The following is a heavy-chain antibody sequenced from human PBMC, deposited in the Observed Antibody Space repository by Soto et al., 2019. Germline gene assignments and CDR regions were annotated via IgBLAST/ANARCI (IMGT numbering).Heavy chain of an antibody. Sequence: QVQLVESGGGVVQPGRSLRLSCAASGFTFSSYAMHWVRQAPGKGLEWVAVISYDGSNKYDADSVKGRFTISRDNSKNTLYLQMNSLRAEDTAVYYCARDRRWELLLGGPALDYWGQGTLVTVSS. D-gene: IGHD1-26*01. V-gene: IGHV3-30-3*01. CDR2: ISYDGSNK. CDR3: ARDRRWELLLGGPALDY. J-gene: IGHJ4*02. CDR1: GFTFSSYA.